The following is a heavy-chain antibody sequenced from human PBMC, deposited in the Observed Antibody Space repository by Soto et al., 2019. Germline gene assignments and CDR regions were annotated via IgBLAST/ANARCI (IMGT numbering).Heavy chain of an antibody. Sequence: GGSLRLSCAASGFTFSSYAMSWVRQAPGKGLEWVSAISGSGGSTYYADSVKGRFTISRDNSKNTLYLQMNSLRAEDTAVYYCAKMRGYGSGSYHRDYYYMDVWGKGTTVTVSS. D-gene: IGHD3-10*01. CDR1: GFTFSSYA. CDR2: ISGSGGST. V-gene: IGHV3-23*01. CDR3: AKMRGYGSGSYHRDYYYMDV. J-gene: IGHJ6*03.